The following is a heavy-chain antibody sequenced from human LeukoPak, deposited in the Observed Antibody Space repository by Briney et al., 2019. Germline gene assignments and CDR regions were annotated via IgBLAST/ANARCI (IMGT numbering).Heavy chain of an antibody. J-gene: IGHJ4*02. D-gene: IGHD2-8*01. CDR3: ARDPGGVVYFDY. V-gene: IGHV3-30*04. CDR1: GFTFSSYP. CDR2: ISYDGRNK. Sequence: GGSLRLSCAASGFTFSSYPMHWVRQTPGKGLEWVAGISYDGRNKYYADSVKGRFTISRDNSKNTLYLQMNTLRAEDTAVYYCARDPGGVVYFDYWGQGTLVTVSS.